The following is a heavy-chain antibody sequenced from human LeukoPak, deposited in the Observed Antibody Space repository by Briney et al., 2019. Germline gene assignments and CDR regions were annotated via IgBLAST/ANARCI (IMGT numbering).Heavy chain of an antibody. CDR2: IKQDGSEK. CDR3: ARPLMYYYGSETYFWFDP. D-gene: IGHD3-10*01. V-gene: IGHV3-7*01. Sequence: GGSLRLSCAASGFTFSSYWMSWVRQAPGKGLEWVANIKQDGSEKYYVDSVKGRFTISRDNAKNSMSLQMNSLRAEDTAVYYCARPLMYYYGSETYFWFDPWGQGTLVTVSS. CDR1: GFTFSSYW. J-gene: IGHJ5*02.